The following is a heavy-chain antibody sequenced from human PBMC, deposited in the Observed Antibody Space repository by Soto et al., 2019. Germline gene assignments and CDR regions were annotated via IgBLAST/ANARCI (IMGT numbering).Heavy chain of an antibody. CDR3: ARKVPSSSWYGDFDY. J-gene: IGHJ4*02. D-gene: IGHD6-13*01. CDR1: GYTFTSYG. V-gene: IGHV1-18*01. Sequence: ASVKVSCKASGYTFTSYGISWVRQAPGQGLEWMGWISAYNGNTNYAQKLQGRVTMTTDTSTSTAYMELRSLRSDDTAVYYCARKVPSSSWYGDFDYWGQRTLVTVSS. CDR2: ISAYNGNT.